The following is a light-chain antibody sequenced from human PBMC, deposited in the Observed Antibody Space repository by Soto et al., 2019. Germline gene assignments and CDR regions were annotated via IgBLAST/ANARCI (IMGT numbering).Light chain of an antibody. V-gene: IGLV2-23*03. J-gene: IGLJ1*01. CDR1: TSDVGSYHL. CDR2: EGT. CDR3: CSFAGTGTFGGYV. Sequence: QSALAQPASVSGSPGQSVTISCTGTTSDVGSYHLVSWYQQHPGKAPKLMIYEGTKRPSGVSNCFSCSKSGLTASLTISGLEPEDDADYYCCSFAGTGTFGGYVFGTGTKLAVL.